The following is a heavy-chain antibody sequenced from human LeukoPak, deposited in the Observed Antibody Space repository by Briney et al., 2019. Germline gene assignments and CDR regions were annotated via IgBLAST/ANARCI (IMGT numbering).Heavy chain of an antibody. Sequence: SETLSLTCTVSGGSISSSSYYWGWIRQPPGKGLEWIGSIYYSGSTYYNPSLKSRVTISVDTSKNQFSLKLNSVTAADTAVYYCARGRGDEYGDYDYWGQGSLVTVSS. CDR2: IYYSGST. CDR3: ARGRGDEYGDYDY. V-gene: IGHV4-39*01. J-gene: IGHJ4*02. CDR1: GGSISSSSYY. D-gene: IGHD4-17*01.